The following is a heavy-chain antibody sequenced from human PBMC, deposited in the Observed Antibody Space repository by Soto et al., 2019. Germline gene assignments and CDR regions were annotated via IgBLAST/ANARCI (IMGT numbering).Heavy chain of an antibody. CDR1: GGSISSYY. CDR3: ARRGIAVSYYYMDV. J-gene: IGHJ6*03. D-gene: IGHD6-19*01. V-gene: IGHV4-59*01. CDR2: IYYSGST. Sequence: SETLSLTCTVSGGSISSYYWSWIRQPPGKGLEWIGYIYYSGSTNYSPSLKSRVTISVDTSKNQFSLKLSSVTAADTAVYYCARRGIAVSYYYMDVWGKGTTVTVSS.